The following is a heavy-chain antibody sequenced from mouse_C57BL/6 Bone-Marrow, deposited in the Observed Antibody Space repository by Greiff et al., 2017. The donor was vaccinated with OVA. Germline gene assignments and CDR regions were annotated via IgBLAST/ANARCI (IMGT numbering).Heavy chain of an antibody. J-gene: IGHJ4*01. CDR2: ISNGGGSN. CDR1: GFTFSDYY. CDR3: ARHSNYPYYYAMDY. D-gene: IGHD2-5*01. Sequence: DVKLVESGGGLVQPGGSLKLSCAASGFTFSDYYMYWVRQTPEKRLEWVAYISNGGGSNYYPDTVKGRFTISRDNAKNTLYLQMSRLKSEDTAMYYCARHSNYPYYYAMDYWGQGTSVTVSS. V-gene: IGHV5-12*01.